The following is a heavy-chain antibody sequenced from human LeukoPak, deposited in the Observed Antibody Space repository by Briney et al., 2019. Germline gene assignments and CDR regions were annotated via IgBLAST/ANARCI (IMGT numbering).Heavy chain of an antibody. CDR1: GFIFSSYS. Sequence: GGSLRLSCAASGFIFSSYSMNWVRQAPGKGLEWVSSISSSSSYIYYADSVKGRFTISRDNAKNSLYLQMNSLRAEDTAVYYCAVDYDIFTGYYTDPVPFDYWGQGTLVTVSS. D-gene: IGHD3-9*01. CDR3: AVDYDIFTGYYTDPVPFDY. V-gene: IGHV3-21*01. CDR2: ISSSSSYI. J-gene: IGHJ4*02.